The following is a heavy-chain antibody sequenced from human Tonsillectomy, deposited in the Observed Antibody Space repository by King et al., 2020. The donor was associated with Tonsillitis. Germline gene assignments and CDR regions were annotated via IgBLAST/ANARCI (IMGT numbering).Heavy chain of an antibody. D-gene: IGHD2-15*01. CDR2: ISAYNGNT. V-gene: IGHV1-18*01. Sequence: QLVQSGAEVKKPGASVKVSCKASGYTFINYGISWVRQAPRQGLEWMGWISAYNGNTKYAQDLQGRVTMTTDTSTSTAYMELRSLRSDDTAVYYCARAGSVVAPPRGGFDYWGQGTLVTVSS. J-gene: IGHJ4*02. CDR1: GYTFINYG. CDR3: ARAGSVVAPPRGGFDY.